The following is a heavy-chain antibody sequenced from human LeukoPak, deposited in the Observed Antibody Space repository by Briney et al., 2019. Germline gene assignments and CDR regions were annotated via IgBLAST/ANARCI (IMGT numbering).Heavy chain of an antibody. V-gene: IGHV1-69*05. J-gene: IGHJ6*03. D-gene: IGHD6-13*01. CDR1: GGTFSSYA. CDR3: VIWEQQQLYRDYYYYMDV. Sequence: SVKVSCKASGGTFSSYAISWVRQAPGQELEWMGGIIPIFGTANYVQKFQGRVTITTDESTSPAYMELSSLRSEDPAVYYCVIWEQQQLYRDYYYYMDVWRKGTTVTVSS. CDR2: IIPIFGTA.